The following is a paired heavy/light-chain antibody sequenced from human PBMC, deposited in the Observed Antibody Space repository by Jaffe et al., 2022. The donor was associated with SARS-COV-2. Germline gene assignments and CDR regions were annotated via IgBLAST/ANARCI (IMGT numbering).Light chain of an antibody. CDR3: NSRDSSGNHWV. V-gene: IGLV3-19*01. J-gene: IGLJ3*02. CDR1: SLRSYY. Sequence: SSELTQDPAVSVALGQTVRITCQGDSLRSYYASWYQQKPRQAPVLVIYGKNNRPSGIPDRFSGSSSGNTASLTITGAQAEDEADYYCNSRDSSGNHWVFGGGTKLTVL. CDR2: GKN.
Heavy chain of an antibody. Sequence: EVQLVESGGGLVKPGGSLRLSCAASGFTFSSYSMNWVRQAPGKGLEWVSSISSSSNYIYYADSVKGRFTISRDNAKNSLYLQMNSLRAEDTAVYYCARDSYHYDSSGYYMYYFDYWGQGTLVTVSS. D-gene: IGHD3-22*01. V-gene: IGHV3-21*01. J-gene: IGHJ4*02. CDR3: ARDSYHYDSSGYYMYYFDY. CDR1: GFTFSSYS. CDR2: ISSSSNYI.